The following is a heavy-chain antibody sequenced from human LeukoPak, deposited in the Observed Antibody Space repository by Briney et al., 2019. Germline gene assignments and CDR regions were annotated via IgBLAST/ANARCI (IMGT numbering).Heavy chain of an antibody. CDR1: GGSINSYY. V-gene: IGHV4-59*01. J-gene: IGHJ4*02. D-gene: IGHD1-26*01. Sequence: PSETLSLTCTVSGGSINSYYWSWIRQPPGKGLEWIGYIYYSGSTNYNPSLKSRVTISVDTSKNQFSLKLSSVTAADTAVYYCARVAILRGSYLRVYYFDYWGQGTPVTVSS. CDR2: IYYSGST. CDR3: ARVAILRGSYLRVYYFDY.